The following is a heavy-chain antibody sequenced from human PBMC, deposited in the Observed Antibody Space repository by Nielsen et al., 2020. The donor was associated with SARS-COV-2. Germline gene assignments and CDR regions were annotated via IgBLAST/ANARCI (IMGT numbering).Heavy chain of an antibody. D-gene: IGHD2-21*01. CDR2: VSHSGST. J-gene: IGHJ6*03. CDR3: AIGNLVVVPSPILWLGPIYFYFYLDV. CDR1: GGSVSSNDW. V-gene: IGHV4-4*02. Sequence: SETLSLTCAVSGGSVSSNDWWPWVRQSPGQGLEWIGAVSHSGSTNYNPSLKSRVTLSMDKSKRQFSLKMTAVTAADTAVYFCAIGNLVVVPSPILWLGPIYFYFYLDVWGKGASVTVS.